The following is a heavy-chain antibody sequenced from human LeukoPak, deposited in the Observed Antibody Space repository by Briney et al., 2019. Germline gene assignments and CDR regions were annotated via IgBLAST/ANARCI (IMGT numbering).Heavy chain of an antibody. CDR3: AKSGDSSGYYLY. Sequence: GGSLRLSCAASGFTFSSYAMSWVRQAPGKGLEWVSAISGSGGSTYYADPVKGRFTISRDNSKNTLYLQMNSLRAEDTAVYYCAKSGDSSGYYLYWGQGTLVTVSS. J-gene: IGHJ4*02. D-gene: IGHD3-22*01. V-gene: IGHV3-23*01. CDR1: GFTFSSYA. CDR2: ISGSGGST.